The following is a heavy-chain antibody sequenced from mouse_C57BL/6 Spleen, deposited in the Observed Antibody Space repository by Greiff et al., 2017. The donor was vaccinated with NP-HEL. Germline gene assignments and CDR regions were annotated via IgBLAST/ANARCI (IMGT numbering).Heavy chain of an antibody. CDR1: GYAFSSSW. CDR2: IYPGDGDT. D-gene: IGHD1-1*01. CDR3: ARFITTVVANYYAMDY. V-gene: IGHV1-82*01. J-gene: IGHJ4*01. Sequence: QVQLKESGPELVKPGASVKISCKASGYAFSSSWMNWVKQRPGKGLEWIGRIYPGDGDTNYNGKFKGKATLTADKSSSTAYMQLSSLTSEDSAVYFCARFITTVVANYYAMDYWGQGTSVTVSS.